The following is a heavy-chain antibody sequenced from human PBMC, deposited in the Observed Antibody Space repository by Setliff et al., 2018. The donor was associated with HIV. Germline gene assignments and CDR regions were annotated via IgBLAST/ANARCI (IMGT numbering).Heavy chain of an antibody. CDR2: IYISGST. J-gene: IGHJ6*03. D-gene: IGHD6-13*01. CDR1: GGSFSGFY. Sequence: SETLSLTCAVYGGSFSGFYWNWIRQPAGKGLEWIGHIYISGSTNYNPSFNSRVTMSVDTSKNQFSLKLRSVTAADTALYYCARGRYRSRWYASDHYYIDVWGKGTTVTVSS. CDR3: ARGRYRSRWYASDHYYIDV. V-gene: IGHV4-59*10.